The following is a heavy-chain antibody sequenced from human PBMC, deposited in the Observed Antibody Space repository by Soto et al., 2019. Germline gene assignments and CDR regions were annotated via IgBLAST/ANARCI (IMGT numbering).Heavy chain of an antibody. Sequence: SETLSLTCTVSGGSISSYYWSWIRQPPGKGLEWIGYIYYSGSTNYSPSLKSRVTISVDTSKNQFSLKLSSVTAADTAVYYCARVDLVRGVIGSQFWFDPWGQGTLVTVSS. V-gene: IGHV4-59*01. CDR1: GGSISSYY. CDR3: ARVDLVRGVIGSQFWFDP. CDR2: IYYSGST. J-gene: IGHJ5*02. D-gene: IGHD3-10*01.